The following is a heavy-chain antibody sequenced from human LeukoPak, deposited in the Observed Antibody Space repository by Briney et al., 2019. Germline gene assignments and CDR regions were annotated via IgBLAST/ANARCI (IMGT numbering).Heavy chain of an antibody. V-gene: IGHV3-23*01. CDR2: ISGSGGST. Sequence: GGSLRLSCAASGFTFSSYAMSWVRQAPGKGLEWVSAISGSGGSTYYADSVKGRFTISRDNSKNTLYLQMNSLRAEDTAVYYCAKEPHDYVWGSYGFLGFDYWGQGTLVTVSS. J-gene: IGHJ4*02. D-gene: IGHD3-16*02. CDR1: GFTFSSYA. CDR3: AKEPHDYVWGSYGFLGFDY.